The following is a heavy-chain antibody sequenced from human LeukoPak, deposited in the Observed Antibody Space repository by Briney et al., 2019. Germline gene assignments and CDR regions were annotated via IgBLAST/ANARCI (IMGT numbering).Heavy chain of an antibody. Sequence: SETLSLTCTVSGYSISSGYYWGWIRQPPGKGLEWIGSIYHSGSTYYNPSLKSRVTISVDTSKNQFSLKLSSVTAADTAVYYCARDGGTTWIQLWTQTNYFDYWGQGTLVTVSS. CDR2: IYHSGST. V-gene: IGHV4-38-2*02. CDR3: ARDGGTTWIQLWTQTNYFDY. J-gene: IGHJ4*02. D-gene: IGHD5-18*01. CDR1: GYSISSGYY.